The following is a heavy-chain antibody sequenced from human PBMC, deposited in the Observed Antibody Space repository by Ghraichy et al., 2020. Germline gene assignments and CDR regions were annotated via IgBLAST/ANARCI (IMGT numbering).Heavy chain of an antibody. D-gene: IGHD1-26*01. CDR3: AKSLYSGSSNDFDY. CDR2: ISWNSGSI. Sequence: GGSLRLSCAASGFTFDEYAMHWVRQAPGKGLEWVSGISWNSGSIGYADSVKGRFTISRDNAKNSLYLQMNSLRAEDMALYYCAKSLYSGSSNDFDYWGQGTLVTVSS. J-gene: IGHJ4*02. CDR1: GFTFDEYA. V-gene: IGHV3-9*03.